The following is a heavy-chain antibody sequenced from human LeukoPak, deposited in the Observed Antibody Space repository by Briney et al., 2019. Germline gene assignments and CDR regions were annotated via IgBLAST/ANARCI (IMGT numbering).Heavy chain of an antibody. CDR2: IWYDGSNK. D-gene: IGHD6-13*01. Sequence: GGSLRLSCAASGFTFSSYGMHWVRQAPGKGLEWVAVIWYDGSNKYYADSVKGRFTISRDNSKNTLYLQMNSLRAEDTAVYYCARDRFGYSSSWYYPGMDVWGQGTTVTVSS. V-gene: IGHV3-33*01. J-gene: IGHJ6*02. CDR1: GFTFSSYG. CDR3: ARDRFGYSSSWYYPGMDV.